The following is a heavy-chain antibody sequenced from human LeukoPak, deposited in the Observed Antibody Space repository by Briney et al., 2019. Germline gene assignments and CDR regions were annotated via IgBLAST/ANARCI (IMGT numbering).Heavy chain of an antibody. Sequence: SETLSLTCTVSGGSISSYYWSWIRQPPGKGLEWIGYIYYSGSTNYNPSLKSRVTISVDTSKNQFSLKLSSVTAADTAAYYCARHQTRLDAFDIWGQGTMVTVSS. CDR1: GGSISSYY. D-gene: IGHD1-14*01. V-gene: IGHV4-59*08. CDR2: IYYSGST. CDR3: ARHQTRLDAFDI. J-gene: IGHJ3*02.